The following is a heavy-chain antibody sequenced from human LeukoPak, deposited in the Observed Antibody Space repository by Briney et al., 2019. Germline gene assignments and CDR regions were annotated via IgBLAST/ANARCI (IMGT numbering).Heavy chain of an antibody. D-gene: IGHD3-3*01. Sequence: SQTLSLTCAVSGGSISSGGYSWSWIRQPPGKGLEWIGYIYHSGSTYYNPSLKSRVTISVDRSKNQFSLKLSSVTAADTAVCYCARGVSGGVFDYWGQGTLVTVSS. CDR3: ARGVSGGVFDY. CDR1: GGSISSGGYS. CDR2: IYHSGST. V-gene: IGHV4-30-2*01. J-gene: IGHJ4*02.